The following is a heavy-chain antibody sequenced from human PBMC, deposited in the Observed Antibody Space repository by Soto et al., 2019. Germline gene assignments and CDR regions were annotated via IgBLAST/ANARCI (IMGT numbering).Heavy chain of an antibody. CDR3: ARGSDSADAFDI. CDR1: GFTFSSYW. CDR2: INSDGSST. V-gene: IGHV3-74*01. D-gene: IGHD3-22*01. Sequence: EVQLVESGGGLVQPGGSLRLSCAASGFTFSSYWMHWVRQAPGKGLVWVSRINSDGSSTSYADSVKGRFTISRDNAKNTLYLQMNSLRAEDTAVYYCARGSDSADAFDIWGQGTMVTVSS. J-gene: IGHJ3*02.